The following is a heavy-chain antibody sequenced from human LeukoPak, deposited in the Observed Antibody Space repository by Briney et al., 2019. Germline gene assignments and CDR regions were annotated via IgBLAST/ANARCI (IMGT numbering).Heavy chain of an antibody. D-gene: IGHD3-22*01. CDR1: GGSFGGYY. V-gene: IGHV4-34*01. J-gene: IGHJ4*02. CDR3: ASLVVVITSQGWTQSDY. CDR2: INHSGST. Sequence: SETLSLTCAVYGGSFGGYYWSWIRQPPGKGLEWIGEINHSGSTNYNPSLKSRVTISVDTSKNQFSLKLSSVTAADTAVYYCASLVVVITSQGWTQSDYWGQGTLVTVSS.